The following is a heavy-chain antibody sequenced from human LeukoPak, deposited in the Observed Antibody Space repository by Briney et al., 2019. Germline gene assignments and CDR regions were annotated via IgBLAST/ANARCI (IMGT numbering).Heavy chain of an antibody. D-gene: IGHD2-2*01. V-gene: IGHV4-34*01. CDR2: INHSGST. Sequence: SETLSLTCAVYGGSFSGYYWSWIRQPPGKGLEWIGEINHSGSTNYNPSLKSRVTISVDTSKNQFSLKLSSVTAADTAVYYCARHPRRYCSSTSCYGGRFDPWGQGTLVTVSS. CDR3: ARHPRRYCSSTSCYGGRFDP. CDR1: GGSFSGYY. J-gene: IGHJ5*02.